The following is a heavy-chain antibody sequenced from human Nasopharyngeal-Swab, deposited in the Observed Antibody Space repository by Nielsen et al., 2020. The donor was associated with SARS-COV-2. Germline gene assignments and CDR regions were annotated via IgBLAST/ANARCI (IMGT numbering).Heavy chain of an antibody. V-gene: IGHV1-8*01. CDR3: ARAPARSTIFGVVVGTGKFDY. D-gene: IGHD3-3*01. Sequence: ASVKVSCKASGYTFTSYDINWVRQATGQGLEWMGWMNPNSGNTGYAQKFQGRVTVTRDTSTSTVYMELSSLRSEDTAVYYCARAPARSTIFGVVVGTGKFDYWGQGTLVTVSS. J-gene: IGHJ4*02. CDR2: MNPNSGNT. CDR1: GYTFTSYD.